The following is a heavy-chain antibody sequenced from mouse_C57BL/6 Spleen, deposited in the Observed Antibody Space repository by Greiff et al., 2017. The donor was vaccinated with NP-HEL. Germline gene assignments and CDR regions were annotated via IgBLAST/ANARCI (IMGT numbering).Heavy chain of an antibody. CDR3: ARRNNYPPFDD. CDR2: IDPSDSYT. Sequence: QVQLQQPGAELVMPGASVKLSCKASGYTFTSYWMHWVKQRPGQGLEWIGEIDPSDSYTNYNQQFKGKSTLTVDKSSSTAYMQLSSLTSEDSAVSYCARRNNYPPFDDWGQGTTLTVSS. V-gene: IGHV1-69*01. CDR1: GYTFTSYW. D-gene: IGHD5-2*01. J-gene: IGHJ2*01.